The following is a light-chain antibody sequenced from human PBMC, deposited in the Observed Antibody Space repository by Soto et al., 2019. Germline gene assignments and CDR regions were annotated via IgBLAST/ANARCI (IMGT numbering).Light chain of an antibody. Sequence: DIQMTQTASSLSASVGDRVTITCRASQSISSYLNWYQQKPGKAPKFLIYVASSLQSGVPSRFSGSGSGTDFTLTISSLQPEDFATYYCQQSYRFPYTFGQGTKLEIK. J-gene: IGKJ2*01. CDR3: QQSYRFPYT. CDR1: QSISSY. CDR2: VAS. V-gene: IGKV1-39*01.